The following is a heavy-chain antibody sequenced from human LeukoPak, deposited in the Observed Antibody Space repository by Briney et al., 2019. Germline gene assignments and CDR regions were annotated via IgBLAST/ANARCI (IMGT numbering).Heavy chain of an antibody. CDR2: ISSSSTI. V-gene: IGHV3-48*04. CDR1: GFTFSSYS. Sequence: GGSLRLSCAASGFTFSSYSIDWVRQAPGKGLEWLSYISSSSTIYYADSVKGRFTISRDNAKNSVYLQMNSLRAEDTAVYYCARVWSSGYTKDYWGQGTLVTDSS. J-gene: IGHJ4*02. CDR3: ARVWSSGYTKDY. D-gene: IGHD3-22*01.